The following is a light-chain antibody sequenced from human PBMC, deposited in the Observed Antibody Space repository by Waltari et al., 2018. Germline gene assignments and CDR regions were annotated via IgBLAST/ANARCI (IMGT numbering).Light chain of an antibody. Sequence: QSALTQPLSVSGSPGQSVTISCTGTSSDVVGYNYVSWYQQPPGKAPKLMIYDVSKRPSGVPDRFSGSKSGNTASLTISGLQAEDEADYYCCSYAGSYVFGTGTKVTVL. CDR3: CSYAGSYV. J-gene: IGLJ1*01. V-gene: IGLV2-11*01. CDR2: DVS. CDR1: SSDVVGYNY.